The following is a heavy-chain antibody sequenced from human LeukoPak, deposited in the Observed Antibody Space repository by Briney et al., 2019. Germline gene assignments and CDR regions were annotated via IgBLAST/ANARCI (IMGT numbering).Heavy chain of an antibody. CDR2: IIPIFGTA. CDR1: GGTFSSYA. V-gene: IGHV1-69*05. J-gene: IGHJ5*02. Sequence: SVKVSCKASGGTFSSYAISWVRQAPGQGLEWMGGIIPIFGTANYAQRFQGRVTITTDESTSTAYMELSSLRSEDTAVYYCARDQGYSYGQGASDWFDPWGQGTLVTVSS. CDR3: ARDQGYSYGQGASDWFDP. D-gene: IGHD5-18*01.